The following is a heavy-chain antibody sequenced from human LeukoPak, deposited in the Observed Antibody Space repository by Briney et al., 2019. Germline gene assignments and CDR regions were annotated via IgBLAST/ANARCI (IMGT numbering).Heavy chain of an antibody. CDR1: GFTFITYA. CDR3: AKGDDFWSGYYGGGNYFDY. D-gene: IGHD3-3*01. CDR2: ISGSGGST. Sequence: GGSLRLSCAASGFTFITYAMSWVRQAPGKGLEWVSVISGSGGSTYYADSVKGRFTISRDNSKNTLYLQMNSLRAEDTAVYYCAKGDDFWSGYYGGGNYFDYWAREPWSPSPQ. V-gene: IGHV3-23*01. J-gene: IGHJ4*02.